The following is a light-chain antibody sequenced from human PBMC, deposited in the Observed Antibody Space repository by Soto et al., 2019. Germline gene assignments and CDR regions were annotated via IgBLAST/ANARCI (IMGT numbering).Light chain of an antibody. Sequence: EKVMTQSPVTLSVSPVERATLSCRASQSVNSNLAWYQQKPGQAPRLLIYGTSTRATGIPARFSGSGSGTEFTLTISSLQSEDFAVYYCQQYNNWPQTFGQGTKVDIK. V-gene: IGKV3-15*01. CDR3: QQYNNWPQT. CDR1: QSVNSN. J-gene: IGKJ1*01. CDR2: GTS.